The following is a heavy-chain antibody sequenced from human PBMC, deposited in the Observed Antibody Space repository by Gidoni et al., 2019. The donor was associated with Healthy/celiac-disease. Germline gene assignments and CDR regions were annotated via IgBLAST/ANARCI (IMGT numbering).Heavy chain of an antibody. CDR2: ISYDGSNK. CDR1: GFTFSRYV. Sequence: QVQLVESGGGLVQPGRSLRLSCAASGFTFSRYVMHWVRQAPGKGLEWVAVISYDGSNKYYADSVKGRFTISRDNSKNTLYLQMNSLRAEDTAVYYCAKDGHSTSLGAEYFQHWGQGTLVTVSS. J-gene: IGHJ1*01. CDR3: AKDGHSTSLGAEYFQH. V-gene: IGHV3-30*18. D-gene: IGHD2-2*01.